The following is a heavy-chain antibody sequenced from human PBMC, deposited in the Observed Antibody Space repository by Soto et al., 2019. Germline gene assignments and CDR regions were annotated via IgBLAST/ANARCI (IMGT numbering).Heavy chain of an antibody. CDR1: GYTVPIYA. V-gene: IGHV1-18*03. Sequence: SSVKRSRKASGYTVPIYAIRRVRHAPGQRLEWMGWINVYNGNTNYAQKFQGRVTMTTDTSTSTAYMELRSLRSDDMAVYYCVRASCWEGFGESNWLDLCGQGTLVTVSS. CDR2: INVYNGNT. CDR3: VRASCWEGFGESNWLDL. J-gene: IGHJ5*02. D-gene: IGHD3-10*01.